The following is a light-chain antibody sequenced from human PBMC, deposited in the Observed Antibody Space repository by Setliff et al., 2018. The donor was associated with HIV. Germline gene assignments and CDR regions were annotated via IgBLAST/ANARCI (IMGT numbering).Light chain of an antibody. Sequence: ALTQPASVSGSPGQTITISCTGTSSDIGGYNYVSWYQQHPGKAPTLLIYNVNNRPSGVSNRFSGSKSGNTASLSISELRAEDETDYYCTSYTGSNTRVFGTGTKVTVL. CDR2: NVN. V-gene: IGLV2-14*03. CDR1: SSDIGGYNY. J-gene: IGLJ1*01. CDR3: TSYTGSNTRV.